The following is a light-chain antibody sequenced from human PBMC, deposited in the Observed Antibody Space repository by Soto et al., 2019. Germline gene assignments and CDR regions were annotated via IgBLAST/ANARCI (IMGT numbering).Light chain of an antibody. V-gene: IGKV3-11*01. CDR3: QQRTNWPLT. CDR2: DAS. Sequence: EIVLTQSPATLSLSPGARATLSCRASQTISSYLAWYQQKPGQAPRLLIYDASNRAAGIPARFSGSGSGTDFTLTISSLEPEDLAVYYCQQRTNWPLTFGGGTKVEIK. CDR1: QTISSY. J-gene: IGKJ4*01.